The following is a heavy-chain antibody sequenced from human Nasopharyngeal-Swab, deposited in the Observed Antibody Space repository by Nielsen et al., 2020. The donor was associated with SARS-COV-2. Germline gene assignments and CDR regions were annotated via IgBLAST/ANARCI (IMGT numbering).Heavy chain of an antibody. CDR1: GGTFSSYA. V-gene: IGHV1-69*13. J-gene: IGHJ5*02. D-gene: IGHD6-13*01. Sequence: SVKVSCKASGGTFSSYAINWVRQAPGQGLEWMGGIIPIFGTANYAQKFQGRVTITADESTSTAYMELSSLRSEDTAVYYCARDGSSWYRGWFDPWGQGTLVTVSS. CDR3: ARDGSSWYRGWFDP. CDR2: IIPIFGTA.